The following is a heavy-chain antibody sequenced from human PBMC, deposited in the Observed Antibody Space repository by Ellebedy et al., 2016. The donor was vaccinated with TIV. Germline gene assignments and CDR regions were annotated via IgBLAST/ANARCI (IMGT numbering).Heavy chain of an antibody. Sequence: ASVKVSCKASGYTFTSYYFYWVRQAPGQGLEWMGIINPTTGNSSYAQKFQGRVTMTRDTSTSTVYMVLSSLRSEDTAVYYCARGDNYYYDSSGYYYTYWGQGTLVTVSS. CDR3: ARGDNYYYDSSGYYYTY. V-gene: IGHV1-46*01. CDR2: INPTTGNS. J-gene: IGHJ4*02. CDR1: GYTFTSYY. D-gene: IGHD3-22*01.